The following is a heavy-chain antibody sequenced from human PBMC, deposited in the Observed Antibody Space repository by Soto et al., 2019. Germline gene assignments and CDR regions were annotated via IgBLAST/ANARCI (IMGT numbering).Heavy chain of an antibody. V-gene: IGHV5-10-1*01. D-gene: IGHD3-10*01. Sequence: PGEALTISCKGSGYSFTSYWISWVRQMPGKGLEWMGRIDPSDSYTNYSPSFQGHVTISADKSISTAYLQWSSLKASDTAMYYCARPGYYGSGSSTRYYYYGMDVWGQGTTVTASS. J-gene: IGHJ6*02. CDR1: GYSFTSYW. CDR3: ARPGYYGSGSSTRYYYYGMDV. CDR2: IDPSDSYT.